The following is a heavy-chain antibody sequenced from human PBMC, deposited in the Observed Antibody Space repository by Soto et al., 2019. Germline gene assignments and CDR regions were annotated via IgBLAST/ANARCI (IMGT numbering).Heavy chain of an antibody. CDR3: AKETPLWFGNMDV. D-gene: IGHD3-10*01. CDR1: GFTFSSYG. J-gene: IGHJ6*02. V-gene: IGHV3-30*18. Sequence: GGSLRLSCAASGFTFSSYGMHWVRQAPGKGLEWVAVISYDGSNKYYADSVKGRFTISRDNSKNTLYLQMNSLRAEDTAVYYCAKETPLWFGNMDVWGQGTTVTVYS. CDR2: ISYDGSNK.